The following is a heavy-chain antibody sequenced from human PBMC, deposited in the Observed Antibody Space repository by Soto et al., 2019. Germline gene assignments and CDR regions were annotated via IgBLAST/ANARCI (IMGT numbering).Heavy chain of an antibody. CDR3: ARDSTVTTFGWYFDL. CDR1: GFTFSSYA. CDR2: ISYDGSNK. J-gene: IGHJ2*01. Sequence: QVQLVESGGGVVQPGRSLRLSCAASGFTFSSYAMHWVRQAPGKGLERVAVISYDGSNKYYAYSVKGRFTISRDNSKNTLYLQMNSLRAEDTAVYYCARDSTVTTFGWYFDLWGRGTLVTVSS. V-gene: IGHV3-30-3*01. D-gene: IGHD4-4*01.